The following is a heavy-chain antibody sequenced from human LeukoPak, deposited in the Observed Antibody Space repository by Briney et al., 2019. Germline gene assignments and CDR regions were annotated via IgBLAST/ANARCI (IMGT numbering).Heavy chain of an antibody. CDR2: ISYDGSNK. V-gene: IGHV3-30-3*01. Sequence: GGSLRLSCAASGFTFSSYAMHWVRQAPGKGLEWVAVISYDGSNKYYAGSVKGRFTISRDNSKNTLYLQMNSLRAEDTAVYYCARQWELAAFDIWGQGTMVTVSS. D-gene: IGHD1-26*01. CDR3: ARQWELAAFDI. CDR1: GFTFSSYA. J-gene: IGHJ3*02.